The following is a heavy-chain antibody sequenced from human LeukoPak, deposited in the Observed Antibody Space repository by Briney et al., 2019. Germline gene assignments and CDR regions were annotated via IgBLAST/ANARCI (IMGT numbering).Heavy chain of an antibody. CDR3: ARDCPNNYFDY. V-gene: IGHV4-39*07. CDR2: IYYSGST. Sequence: SETLSLTCTVSGGSISSSIYYWGWIRQPPGKGLEWIGNIYYSGSTSYNPSLKSRVTISLDTSTNQFSLRLSSVTAADTAVYYCARDCPNNYFDYWGQGTLVTVSA. CDR1: GGSISSSIYY. D-gene: IGHD2/OR15-2a*01. J-gene: IGHJ4*02.